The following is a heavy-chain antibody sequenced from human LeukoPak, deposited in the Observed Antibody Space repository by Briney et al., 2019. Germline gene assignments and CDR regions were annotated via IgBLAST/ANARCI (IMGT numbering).Heavy chain of an antibody. V-gene: IGHV3-30-3*01. J-gene: IGHJ6*03. CDR1: GFTFSSYA. D-gene: IGHD3-3*01. CDR2: ISYDGSNK. Sequence: GGSLRLSCAASGFTFSSYAMHWVRQAPGKGLEWVAVISYDGSNKYYADSVKGRFTISRDNSKNTLYLQMNNLRAEDTAVYYCARDGVLRFLEWSSTTDYYYYMDVWGKGTTVTVSS. CDR3: ARDGVLRFLEWSSTTDYYYYMDV.